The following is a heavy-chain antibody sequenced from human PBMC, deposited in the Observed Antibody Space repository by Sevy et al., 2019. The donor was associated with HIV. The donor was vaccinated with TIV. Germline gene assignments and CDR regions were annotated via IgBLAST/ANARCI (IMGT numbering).Heavy chain of an antibody. CDR2: ISYDGSNK. Sequence: GGSLRLSCAASRFTFSSYAMHWVRQAPGKGLEWVAVISYDGSNKYYADSVKGRFTISRDNFKNTLYLQMNSLRAEDTAVYYCARSGIDELGCSSTSSHYYNWFDPWGHGTLVTVSS. V-gene: IGHV3-30-3*01. CDR1: RFTFSSYA. J-gene: IGHJ5*02. CDR3: ARSGIDELGCSSTSSHYYNWFDP. D-gene: IGHD2-2*01.